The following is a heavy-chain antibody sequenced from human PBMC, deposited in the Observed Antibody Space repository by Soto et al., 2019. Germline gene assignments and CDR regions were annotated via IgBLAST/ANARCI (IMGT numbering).Heavy chain of an antibody. D-gene: IGHD6-13*01. CDR2: ISSSGNSI. V-gene: IGHV3-11*01. CDR3: ARRAAAGSSFDY. Sequence: QVPLVESGGGLVKPGGSLRLSCAASGFTFSDYYMTWIRQAPGKGLEWVSYISSSGNSIYYADSVKGRFTVSRDNAKNSLYLQMNSLRAEDTAVYYCARRAAAGSSFDYWGLGTLVTVSS. CDR1: GFTFSDYY. J-gene: IGHJ4*02.